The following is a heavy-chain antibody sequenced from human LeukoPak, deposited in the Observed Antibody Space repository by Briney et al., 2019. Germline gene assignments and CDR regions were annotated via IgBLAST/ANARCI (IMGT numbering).Heavy chain of an antibody. D-gene: IGHD1-26*01. Sequence: GGSLRLSCAASGFTFSSYSMNWVRQAPGKGLEWVSSISSSSSYIYYADSVKGRFTISRDNAKNSLYLQMNSLRAEDTAVYYCARARGRQIVGAFDIWGQGTMVTVSS. CDR2: ISSSSSYI. CDR1: GFTFSSYS. CDR3: ARARGRQIVGAFDI. J-gene: IGHJ3*02. V-gene: IGHV3-21*01.